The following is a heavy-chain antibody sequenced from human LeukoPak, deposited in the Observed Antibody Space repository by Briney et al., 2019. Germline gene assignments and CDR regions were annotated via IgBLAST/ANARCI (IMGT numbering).Heavy chain of an antibody. CDR3: ARDPTAGEQLGTFDY. J-gene: IGHJ4*02. CDR2: IYHSGST. D-gene: IGHD6-6*01. V-gene: IGHV4-30-2*01. CDR1: GGSISSGGYS. Sequence: TSQTLSLTCAVSGGSISSGGYSWSWIRQPPGTGLEWIGYIYHSGSTYYNPSLKSRVTISVDRSKNQFSLKLSSVTAADTAVYYCARDPTAGEQLGTFDYWGQGTLVTVSS.